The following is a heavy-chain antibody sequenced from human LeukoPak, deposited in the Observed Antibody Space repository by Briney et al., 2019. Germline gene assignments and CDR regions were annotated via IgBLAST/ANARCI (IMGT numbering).Heavy chain of an antibody. D-gene: IGHD2-8*01. CDR3: ARESNIVLMVYDH. V-gene: IGHV4-34*01. Sequence: SETLSLTCAVYGGSFSGYYWSWIRQPPGKGLEWIGEINHSGSTNYNPSLKSRVTISVDTSKNQFSLKLSSVTAADTAVYYCARESNIVLMVYDHWGQGTLVTVSS. CDR1: GGSFSGYY. J-gene: IGHJ4*02. CDR2: INHSGST.